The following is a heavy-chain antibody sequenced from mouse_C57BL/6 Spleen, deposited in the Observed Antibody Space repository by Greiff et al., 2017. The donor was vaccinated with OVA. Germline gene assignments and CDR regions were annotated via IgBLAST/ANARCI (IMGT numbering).Heavy chain of an antibody. CDR1: GYTFPSYW. J-gene: IGHJ2*01. D-gene: IGHD3-2*02. CDR2: INPSTGGT. V-gene: IGHV1-53*01. CDR3: ARESLTAQATPYFLDY. Sequence: QVQLQQPGTELVKPGASVKLSCKASGYTFPSYWMPWVKQRPGQGLEWIGNINPSTGGTSYNEKFKNKATLAVDKSSSTAYMQLSSLTSEGSAVYYCARESLTAQATPYFLDYWGQGTTLTVSS.